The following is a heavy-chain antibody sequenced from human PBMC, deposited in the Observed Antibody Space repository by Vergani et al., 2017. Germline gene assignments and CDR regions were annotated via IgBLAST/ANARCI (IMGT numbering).Heavy chain of an antibody. D-gene: IGHD2-2*01. J-gene: IGHJ3*02. CDR3: ARDRGCSSTSCLHYI. CDR1: GGSISSYY. Sequence: QVQLQESGPGLVKPSETLSLTCTVSGGSISSYYWSWIRQPPGKGLEWIGYIYYSGSTNYNPSLKSRVTISVDTSKNQFSLKLSSVTAADTAVDYCARDRGCSSTSCLHYIWGQGTMVTVSS. V-gene: IGHV4-59*01. CDR2: IYYSGST.